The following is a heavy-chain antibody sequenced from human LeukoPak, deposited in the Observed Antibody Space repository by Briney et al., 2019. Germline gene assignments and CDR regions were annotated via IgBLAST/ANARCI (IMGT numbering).Heavy chain of an antibody. J-gene: IGHJ6*03. CDR2: INHSGST. CDR1: GGSFSGYY. CDR3: ARIGSGSYYRYYYYYYMDV. V-gene: IGHV4-34*01. D-gene: IGHD3-10*01. Sequence: PSETLSLTCAVYGGSFSGYYWSWIRQPPGKGLEWIGEINHSGSTNYNPSLKSRVTISVDTSKNQFSLKLSSVTAADTAVYYCARIGSGSYYRYYYYYYMDVWGKGTTVTVSS.